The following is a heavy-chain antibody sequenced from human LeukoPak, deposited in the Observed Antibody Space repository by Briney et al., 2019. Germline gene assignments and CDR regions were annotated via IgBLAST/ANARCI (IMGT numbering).Heavy chain of an antibody. CDR3: AGYCSGGSCYGRFDY. V-gene: IGHV4-39*01. CDR2: IYYSGST. Sequence: SETLSLTCTVSGGSISGSRYYWGWIRQPPGKGLEWIGSIYYSGSTYYNPSLKSRVTISVDTSKNQFSLKLSSVTAADTAVYYCAGYCSGGSCYGRFDYWGQGTLVTVSS. J-gene: IGHJ4*02. CDR1: GGSISGSRYY. D-gene: IGHD2-15*01.